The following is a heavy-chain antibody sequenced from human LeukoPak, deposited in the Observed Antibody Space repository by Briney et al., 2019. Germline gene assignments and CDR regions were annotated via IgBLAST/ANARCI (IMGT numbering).Heavy chain of an antibody. Sequence: ASVKVSCKSSGYAFTSYGITWVRQAPGQGLEWMGWISPYNGNTHYAQKVQGRVTMTTDTSTSTAYMELRSLRSDDTAVYYCARDREYNWRDADAFIIWGQGTMVTVSS. CDR3: ARDREYNWRDADAFII. V-gene: IGHV1-18*01. D-gene: IGHD1-1*01. CDR2: ISPYNGNT. J-gene: IGHJ3*02. CDR1: GYAFTSYG.